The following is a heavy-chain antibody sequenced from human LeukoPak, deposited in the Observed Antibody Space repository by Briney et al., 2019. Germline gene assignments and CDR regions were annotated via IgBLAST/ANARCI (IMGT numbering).Heavy chain of an antibody. CDR2: INSDGSST. CDR3: ARERKLMGFDY. J-gene: IGHJ4*02. D-gene: IGHD2-8*01. CDR1: GFTFSSYW. V-gene: IGHV3-74*01. Sequence: GGXLRLSCAASGFTFSSYWMHWVRHAPGKGLVWVSRINSDGSSTSYADSVKGRFTISRDNAKNTLYLQMNSLRAEDTAVYYCARERKLMGFDYWGQGTLVTVSS.